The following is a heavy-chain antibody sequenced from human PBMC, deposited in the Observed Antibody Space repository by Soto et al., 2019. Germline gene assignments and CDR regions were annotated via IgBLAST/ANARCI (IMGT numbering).Heavy chain of an antibody. CDR2: MYHSGNT. J-gene: IGHJ5*02. CDR3: VKSYYVSSGLSWFDP. V-gene: IGHV4-31*03. D-gene: IGHD3-22*01. CDR1: GASITSDGFY. Sequence: PSETLSLTCTVSGASITSDGFYCTWIRQHPGKGLEWIGYMYHSGNTYYNPSLRGRLTMSLDTAKNQFSLKLTSVTAADTAVYYCVKSYYVSSGLSWFDPWGPGTLVTVSS.